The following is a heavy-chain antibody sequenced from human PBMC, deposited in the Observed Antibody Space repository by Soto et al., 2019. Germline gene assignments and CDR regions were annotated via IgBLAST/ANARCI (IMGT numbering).Heavy chain of an antibody. D-gene: IGHD3-22*01. V-gene: IGHV4-39*01. CDR1: GGSISSSSYY. CDR3: PTSYYYDSSGSPGRFDP. CDR2: IYYSGSI. J-gene: IGHJ5*02. Sequence: SETLSLTCTVSGGSISSSSYYWGWIRQPPGKGLEWIGSIYYSGSIYYNPSLKSRVTISVDTSKNQFSLKLSSVTAADTAVYYCPTSYYYDSSGSPGRFDPWGQVTMVTVAS.